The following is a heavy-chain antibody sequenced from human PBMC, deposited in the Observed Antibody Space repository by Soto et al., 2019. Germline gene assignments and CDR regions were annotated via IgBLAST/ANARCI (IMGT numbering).Heavy chain of an antibody. CDR3: ARGVYWGSCRGDAFDI. V-gene: IGHV1-2*04. D-gene: IGHD7-27*01. CDR2: INPKSGGT. CDR1: GYTFTGYY. J-gene: IGHJ3*02. Sequence: ASVKVSCKASGYTFTGYYMHWVRQAPGQGLEWMGWINPKSGGTNYAQKFQGWVTMTRDTSISTAYMELSRLRSDDTAVYYCARGVYWGSCRGDAFDIWGQGTMVTVSS.